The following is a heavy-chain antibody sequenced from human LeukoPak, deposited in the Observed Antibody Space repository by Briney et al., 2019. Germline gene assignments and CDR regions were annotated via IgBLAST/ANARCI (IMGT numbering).Heavy chain of an antibody. J-gene: IGHJ4*02. D-gene: IGHD5-12*01. CDR1: GYTFSDYW. V-gene: IGHV5-51*01. Sequence: GESLKISCKGSGYTFSDYWIGWVRQMPGKGLEWMGIIFPADSDTRYSPSFQGQVTISADKFISTAYLQWSSLKASDTAMYYCARSGYSGYEGGYWGQGTLVTVSS. CDR2: IFPADSDT. CDR3: ARSGYSGYEGGY.